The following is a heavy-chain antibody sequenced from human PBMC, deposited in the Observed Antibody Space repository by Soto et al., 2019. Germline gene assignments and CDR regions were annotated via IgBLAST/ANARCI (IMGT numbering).Heavy chain of an antibody. D-gene: IGHD1-26*01. J-gene: IGHJ4*02. CDR3: ARSRNSAVADSFDF. CDR2: IARDGRHK. CDR1: GFSFRNYA. V-gene: IGHV3-30*04. Sequence: GGSLRLSCAASGFSFRNYAIHWVRQAPGKGLEWVAVIARDGRHKYYLDAVKGRFTISRDNSKDTVNLLMHSLRDDDSAMYYCARSRNSAVADSFDFWGQGTLVTVSS.